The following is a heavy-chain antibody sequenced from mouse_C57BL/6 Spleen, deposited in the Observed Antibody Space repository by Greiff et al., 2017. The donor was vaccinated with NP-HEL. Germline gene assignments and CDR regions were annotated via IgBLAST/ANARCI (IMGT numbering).Heavy chain of an antibody. V-gene: IGHV1-62-2*01. CDR3: ARHEDDLRAMDY. J-gene: IGHJ4*01. Sequence: VKLMESGAELVKPGASVKLSCKASGYTFTEYTIHWVKQRSGQGLEWIGWFYPGSGSIKYNEKFKDKATLTADKSSSTVYMELSRLTSEDSAVYFCARHEDDLRAMDYWGQGTSVTVSS. CDR2: FYPGSGSI. CDR1: GYTFTEYT.